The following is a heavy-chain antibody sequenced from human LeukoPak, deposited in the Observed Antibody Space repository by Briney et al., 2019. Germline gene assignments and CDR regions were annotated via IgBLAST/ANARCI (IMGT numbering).Heavy chain of an antibody. Sequence: GASVKVSCKASGGTFSSYAISWVRQAPGQGLEWMGGITPIFGTANYAQKFQGRVTITADESTSTAYMELSSLRSEDTAVYYCAREGLDTAMVTFDYWGQGTLVTVSS. CDR3: AREGLDTAMVTFDY. J-gene: IGHJ4*02. CDR1: GGTFSSYA. D-gene: IGHD5-18*01. CDR2: ITPIFGTA. V-gene: IGHV1-69*13.